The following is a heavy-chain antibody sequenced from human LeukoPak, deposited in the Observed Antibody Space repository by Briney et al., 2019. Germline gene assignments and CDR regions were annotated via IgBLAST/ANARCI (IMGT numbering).Heavy chain of an antibody. Sequence: SETLSLTCTVSGGSISSSSYYWGWIRQPPGKGLEWIGSIYYSGSTYYNPSLKSRVTISVDTSKNQFSLELSSVTAADTAVYYCARPRGSGEYYFDYWGQGTLVTVSS. CDR3: ARPRGSGEYYFDY. CDR2: IYYSGST. V-gene: IGHV4-39*01. J-gene: IGHJ4*02. D-gene: IGHD1-26*01. CDR1: GGSISSSSYY.